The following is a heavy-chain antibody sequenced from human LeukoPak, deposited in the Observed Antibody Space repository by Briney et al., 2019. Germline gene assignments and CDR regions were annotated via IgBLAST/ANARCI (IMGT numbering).Heavy chain of an antibody. V-gene: IGHV1-2*02. Sequence: ASVRVSCKASGYTFTGYYMHWVRQAPGQGLEWMGWINPNSGGTNYAQKFQGRVTMTRDTSISTAYMELSRLRSDDTAVYYCARGVDGTAWFDPWGQGTLVTVSS. CDR3: ARGVDGTAWFDP. D-gene: IGHD6-19*01. CDR2: INPNSGGT. J-gene: IGHJ5*02. CDR1: GYTFTGYY.